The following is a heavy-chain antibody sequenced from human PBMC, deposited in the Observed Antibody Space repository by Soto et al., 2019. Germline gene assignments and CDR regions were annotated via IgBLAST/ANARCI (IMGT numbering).Heavy chain of an antibody. J-gene: IGHJ4*02. CDR3: TAYYYDSSDSEPLDH. CDR1: GFTFSIYA. Sequence: GGSLRLSCAASGFTFSIYAIHWVRQAPGKGLEWVAVIWYDGSNKYYADSVKGRFTISRDNSKNTLYLQMNSLRAEDTAVYYCTAYYYDSSDSEPLDHWGQGTLVTVSS. D-gene: IGHD3-22*01. CDR2: IWYDGSNK. V-gene: IGHV3-33*08.